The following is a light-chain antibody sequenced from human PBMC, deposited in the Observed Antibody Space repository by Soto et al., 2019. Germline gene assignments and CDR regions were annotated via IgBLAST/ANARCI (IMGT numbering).Light chain of an antibody. CDR3: QQSYSRPLT. CDR2: GAS. Sequence: DIQMTQSPSSLSASVGDRVTITCRASQYISSYVNWYQQKPGKAPKFLIYGASDLQRGVPSRFSCSGYGTDFTLTSISLQPEDFATYYCQQSYSRPLTFGPGTKLDIK. CDR1: QYISSY. J-gene: IGKJ3*01. V-gene: IGKV1-39*01.